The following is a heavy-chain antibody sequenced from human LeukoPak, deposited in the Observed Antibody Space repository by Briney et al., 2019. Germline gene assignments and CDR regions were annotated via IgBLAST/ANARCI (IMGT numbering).Heavy chain of an antibody. J-gene: IGHJ4*02. V-gene: IGHV3-7*01. D-gene: IGHD5-18*01. Sequence: GGSLRLSCAASGFIFSSYWMSWVRQAPGKGLEWVANIKQDGSEKYYVDSVKGRFTISRDNAKNSLYLQMNSLRAEDTAVYYCASATNVDTAMVGYWGQGTLVTVSS. CDR1: GFIFSSYW. CDR3: ASATNVDTAMVGY. CDR2: IKQDGSEK.